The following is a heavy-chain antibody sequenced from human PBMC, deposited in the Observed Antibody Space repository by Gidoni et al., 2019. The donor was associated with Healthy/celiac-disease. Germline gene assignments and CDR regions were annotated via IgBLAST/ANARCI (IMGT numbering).Heavy chain of an antibody. D-gene: IGHD6-19*01. CDR3: ARIGYSSGWYADY. J-gene: IGHJ4*02. Sequence: QLQLQESGPGLVKPSETLSLTCTVSGGSISSSSYYWGWIRQPPGKGLEWIGSIYYSGSTYYNPSLKSRVTISVDTSKNQFSLKLSSVTAADTAVYYCARIGYSSGWYADYWGQGTLVTVSS. CDR1: GGSISSSSYY. V-gene: IGHV4-39*01. CDR2: IYYSGST.